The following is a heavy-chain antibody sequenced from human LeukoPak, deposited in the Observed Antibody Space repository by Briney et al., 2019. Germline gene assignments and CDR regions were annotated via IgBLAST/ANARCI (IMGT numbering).Heavy chain of an antibody. CDR1: GFTFSSYE. CDR2: ISSSGSTI. D-gene: IGHD3-9*01. Sequence: AGGSLRLSCAASGFTFSSYEMNWVRQAPGKGLEWVSYISSSGSTIYYADSVKGRFTISRDNAKNSLYLQMNSLRAEDTAVYYCARDVMYYDILTGHGSWGQGTLVTVSS. V-gene: IGHV3-48*03. CDR3: ARDVMYYDILTGHGS. J-gene: IGHJ5*02.